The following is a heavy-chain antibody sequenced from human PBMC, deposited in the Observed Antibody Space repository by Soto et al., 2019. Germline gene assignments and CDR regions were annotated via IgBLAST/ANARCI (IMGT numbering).Heavy chain of an antibody. CDR3: AKDHYYDFWSGYYTAGWFDP. V-gene: IGHV3-30-3*01. D-gene: IGHD3-3*01. Sequence: PGGSLRLSCAASGFTFSSYAMHWVRQAPGKGLEWVAVISYDGSNKYYADSVKGRFTISRDNSKNTLYLQMNSLRAEDTAVYYCAKDHYYDFWSGYYTAGWFDPWGQGSLVTVSS. CDR2: ISYDGSNK. CDR1: GFTFSSYA. J-gene: IGHJ5*02.